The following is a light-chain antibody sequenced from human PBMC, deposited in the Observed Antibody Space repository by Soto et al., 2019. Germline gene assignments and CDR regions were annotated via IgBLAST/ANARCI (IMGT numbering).Light chain of an antibody. V-gene: IGKV3-11*01. CDR1: QSVSIY. Sequence: EIVLTQSPATVSLSPGERATLSCRASQSVSIYLAWYQQKPGQAPRLLIYDASNRASDIPARFSGSGSETDFTLTISSLEPEDFAIYYCQQRSNWPLTFXGGTKVDIK. J-gene: IGKJ4*01. CDR2: DAS. CDR3: QQRSNWPLT.